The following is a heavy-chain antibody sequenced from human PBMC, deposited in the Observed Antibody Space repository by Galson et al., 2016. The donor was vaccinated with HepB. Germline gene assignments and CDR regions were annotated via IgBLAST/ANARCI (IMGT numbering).Heavy chain of an antibody. CDR3: VRGVAGCDY. Sequence: SLRLSCATSGFSFSSYGLHWVRQAPGKGLEWVAVISYDGSNKYYADSVKGRFTISRENAKSTVYPQINSLRAEDTAVYYCVRGVAGCDYWGQGALVTVSS. J-gene: IGHJ4*02. CDR1: GFSFSSYG. D-gene: IGHD6-19*01. V-gene: IGHV3-30*03. CDR2: ISYDGSNK.